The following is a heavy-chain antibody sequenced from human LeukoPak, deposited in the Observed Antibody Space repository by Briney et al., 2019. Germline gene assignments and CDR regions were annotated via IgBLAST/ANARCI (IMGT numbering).Heavy chain of an antibody. J-gene: IGHJ4*02. D-gene: IGHD2-2*01. CDR1: GFTFSSYA. CDR3: AKTLSYQLLPGY. CDR2: LSYDGSNK. Sequence: PGRSLRLSCAASGFTFSSYAMHWVRQAPGKGLEWVAVLSYDGSNKYYADSVKGRFTISRDNSKNTLYLQMNSLRAEDTAVYYCAKTLSYQLLPGYWGQGTLVTVSS. V-gene: IGHV3-30-3*02.